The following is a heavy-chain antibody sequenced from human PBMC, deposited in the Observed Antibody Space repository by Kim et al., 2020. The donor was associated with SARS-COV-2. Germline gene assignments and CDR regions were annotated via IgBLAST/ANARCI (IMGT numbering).Heavy chain of an antibody. Sequence: GGSLRLSCAASGFTFSSYGMHWVRQAPGKGLEWVAVISYDGSNKYYADSVKGRFTISRDNSKNTLYLQMNSLRAEDTAVYYCARGGYSSNPATDYFQHWGQGTLVTVSS. D-gene: IGHD6-13*01. J-gene: IGHJ1*01. V-gene: IGHV3-33*05. CDR2: ISYDGSNK. CDR3: ARGGYSSNPATDYFQH. CDR1: GFTFSSYG.